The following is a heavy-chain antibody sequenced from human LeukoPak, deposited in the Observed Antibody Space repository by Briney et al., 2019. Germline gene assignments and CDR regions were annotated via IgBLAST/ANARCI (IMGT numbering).Heavy chain of an antibody. D-gene: IGHD2-15*01. CDR3: AKGHTVVLAAATGYYYFGMDV. CDR2: ISGSGGST. V-gene: IGHV3-23*01. J-gene: IGHJ6*02. Sequence: PGGSLRLSCAASGFTFSSYAMSWVRQAPGKGLEWVSAISGSGGSTYYADSVKGRFTISRDNSKNTLYLQMNSLRAEDTAVYYCAKGHTVVLAAATGYYYFGMDVWGQGTTVTVSS. CDR1: GFTFSSYA.